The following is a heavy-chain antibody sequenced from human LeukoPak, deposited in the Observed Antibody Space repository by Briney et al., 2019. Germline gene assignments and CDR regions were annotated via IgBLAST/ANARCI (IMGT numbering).Heavy chain of an antibody. CDR3: AKSSPPPLRY. V-gene: IGHV3-23*01. J-gene: IGHJ4*02. CDR1: GFTFSTYG. CDR2: ISGSGGST. Sequence: SGGSLRLSCVASGFTFSTYGMSWVRQAPGKGLEWVSAISGSGGSTYYADSVKGRFTISRDNSKNTLYLQMNSLRAEDTAVYYCAKSSPPPLRYWGQGTLVTVSS.